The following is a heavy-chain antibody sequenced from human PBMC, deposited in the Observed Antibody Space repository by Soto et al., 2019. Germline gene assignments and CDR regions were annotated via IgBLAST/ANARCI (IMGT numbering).Heavy chain of an antibody. V-gene: IGHV1-18*01. CDR1: GYTFTSYG. CDR3: ARDAVDSCGYYHYYYYGMDV. CDR2: ISVYNGNT. D-gene: IGHD3-22*01. Sequence: QVQLVQSGAEVKKPGASVKVSCKASGYTFTSYGISWVRQAPGQGLEWMGWISVYNGNTKYAQKLQGRVTMTTDTSTSTAYMELRSLRSDDTAVYYCARDAVDSCGYYHYYYYGMDVWGQGTTVTVSS. J-gene: IGHJ6*02.